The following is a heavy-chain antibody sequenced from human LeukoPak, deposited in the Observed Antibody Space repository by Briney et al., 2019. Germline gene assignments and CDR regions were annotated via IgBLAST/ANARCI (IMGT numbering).Heavy chain of an antibody. CDR3: ARVSTSGYRDWLDP. CDR1: GYTFADYY. CDR2: IYPKSGGT. Sequence: ASVKVSCKASGYTFADYYIHWVRQAPGQGLEWMGWIYPKSGGTNSAQKFQGRDTMTRDTSISTAYMELSRLKFDDTAVYYCARVSTSGYRDWLDPWGQGTLITVSS. V-gene: IGHV1-2*02. J-gene: IGHJ5*02. D-gene: IGHD3-9*01.